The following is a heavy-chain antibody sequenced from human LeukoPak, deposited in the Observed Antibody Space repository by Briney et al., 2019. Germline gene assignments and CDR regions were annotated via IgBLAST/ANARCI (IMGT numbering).Heavy chain of an antibody. D-gene: IGHD6-19*01. CDR1: GFTFSSYA. V-gene: IGHV3-23*01. J-gene: IGHJ4*02. Sequence: GGSLRLSCAASGFTFSSYAMGWVRQAPGKGLEWVSTISGSDSGGSTYYADSVKGRFTISRDNSKDTLYLQMNSLRAEDTAVYYCAKLLAVTNSYYFNNWGQGTLVTVSS. CDR3: AKLLAVTNSYYFNN. CDR2: ISGSDSGGST.